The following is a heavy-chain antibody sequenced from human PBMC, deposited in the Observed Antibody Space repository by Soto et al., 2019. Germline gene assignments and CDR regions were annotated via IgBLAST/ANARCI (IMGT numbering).Heavy chain of an antibody. CDR2: IIPIFGTA. J-gene: IGHJ6*02. V-gene: IGHV1-69*19. Sequence: QVQLVQSGAEVKKPGSSVKVSCKASGGTFSSYAISWVRQAPGQGLEWMGGIIPIFGTANYAQKFQGRVTITADESTSTAYMELRSLRSEDTAVYYCARGPPGLLMVDAYSGMDVWGQGTTVTVS. D-gene: IGHD2-8*01. CDR3: ARGPPGLLMVDAYSGMDV. CDR1: GGTFSSYA.